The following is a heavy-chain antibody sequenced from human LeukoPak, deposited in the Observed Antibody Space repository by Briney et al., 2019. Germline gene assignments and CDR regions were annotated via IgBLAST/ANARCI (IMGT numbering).Heavy chain of an antibody. CDR1: GDSISTSSYY. J-gene: IGHJ6*03. Sequence: SETLSLTCTVSGDSISTSSYYWGWIRHPPGKGLEWIGSIYYTGTTYYNPSLKSRVTISLDMSKNQFSLKLRSVTAADTAVYYCARARSVKWPHYYYYMDVWGKGTTVTVSS. CDR3: ARARSVKWPHYYYYMDV. CDR2: IYYTGTT. V-gene: IGHV4-39*07. D-gene: IGHD5-12*01.